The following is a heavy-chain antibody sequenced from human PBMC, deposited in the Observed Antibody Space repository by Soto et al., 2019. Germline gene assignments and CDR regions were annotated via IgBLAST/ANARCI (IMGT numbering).Heavy chain of an antibody. D-gene: IGHD6-13*01. CDR2: ISYDGSNK. Sequence: GGSLRLSCAASGFTFSSYGMHWVRQAPGKGLEWVAVISYDGSNKYYADSVKGRFTISRDNSKNTLYLQMNSLRAEDTAVYYYAKDIVYSSSWRPPVDYWGQGTLVTVSS. CDR1: GFTFSSYG. V-gene: IGHV3-30*18. CDR3: AKDIVYSSSWRPPVDY. J-gene: IGHJ4*02.